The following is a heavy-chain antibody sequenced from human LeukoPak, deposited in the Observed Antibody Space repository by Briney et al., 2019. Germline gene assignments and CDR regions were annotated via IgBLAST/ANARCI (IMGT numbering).Heavy chain of an antibody. V-gene: IGHV3-30*18. J-gene: IGHJ4*02. D-gene: IGHD5-18*01. Sequence: GRSLRLSCAASRFTFNTYGMHWVRQAPGKGLEWVAVISYDASNKNYADPVKGRFTISRDYSKNTVYLQMNSLRAEDTAVYFCAKGVGGYTIGYYFDYWGQGTPVTVSS. CDR3: AKGVGGYTIGYYFDY. CDR1: RFTFNTYG. CDR2: ISYDASNK.